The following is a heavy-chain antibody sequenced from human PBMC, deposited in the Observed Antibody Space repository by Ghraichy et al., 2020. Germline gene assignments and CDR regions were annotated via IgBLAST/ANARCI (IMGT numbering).Heavy chain of an antibody. Sequence: GGSLRLSCAASGFTFDDYGMSWVRQAPGKGLEWVSGINWNGGSTGYADSVKGRFTISRDNAKNSLYLQMNSLRAEDTALYHCAREGYCGGDYYQSRNWYFDLWGRGTLVTVSS. V-gene: IGHV3-20*01. CDR3: AREGYCGGDYYQSRNWYFDL. CDR2: INWNGGST. CDR1: GFTFDDYG. D-gene: IGHD2-21*02. J-gene: IGHJ2*01.